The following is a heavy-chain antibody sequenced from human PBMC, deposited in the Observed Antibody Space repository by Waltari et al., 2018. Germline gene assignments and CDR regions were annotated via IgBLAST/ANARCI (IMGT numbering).Heavy chain of an antibody. J-gene: IGHJ5*02. Sequence: EVQLVESGGGLVQPGGSLRLSCAASGFTFSRYWMSWVRRAPGKGLEWVAKIKQDGSEKYYVDSVKGRFTIARDNAKNSLYLQMNSLRDEDTAVYYCARDRGRTETWGQGTLVTVSS. CDR1: GFTFSRYW. D-gene: IGHD1-1*01. CDR2: IKQDGSEK. CDR3: ARDRGRTET. V-gene: IGHV3-7*01.